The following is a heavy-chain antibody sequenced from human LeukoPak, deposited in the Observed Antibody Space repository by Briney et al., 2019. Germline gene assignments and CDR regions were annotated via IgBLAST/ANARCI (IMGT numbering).Heavy chain of an antibody. CDR3: ARRDGYKKYYFDY. Sequence: SETLSLTCTVSGGSISSYYWSWIRQPPGKGLEWIGYIYYSGSTNYNPSLKSRVTISVDTSKNQFSLKLSSVTAAGTAVYYCARRDGYKKYYFDYWGQGTLVTVSS. D-gene: IGHD5-24*01. J-gene: IGHJ4*02. V-gene: IGHV4-59*01. CDR1: GGSISSYY. CDR2: IYYSGST.